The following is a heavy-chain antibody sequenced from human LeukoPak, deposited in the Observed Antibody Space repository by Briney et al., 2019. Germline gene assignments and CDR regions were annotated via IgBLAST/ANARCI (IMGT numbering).Heavy chain of an antibody. CDR1: GYTFSAYY. V-gene: IGHV1-2*02. CDR2: INPYTGDT. Sequence: ASVKVSCKASGYTFSAYYMYWVREAPGQGLEWMGWINPYTGDTKYAQNFQGRVTMTRDTSISTVYMDVSRLRSDDTAVYYCARTFGCYCFNLDSWGQGTLVTGSS. CDR3: ARTFGCYCFNLDS. J-gene: IGHJ4*02. D-gene: IGHD3-22*01.